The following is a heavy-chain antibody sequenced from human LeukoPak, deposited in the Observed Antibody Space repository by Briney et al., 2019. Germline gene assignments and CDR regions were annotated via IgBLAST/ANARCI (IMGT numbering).Heavy chain of an antibody. CDR3: ARHPGKVTNDWYFDL. D-gene: IGHD4-23*01. CDR2: INPNNGGT. V-gene: IGHV1-2*02. Sequence: ASVKVSCKASGYTFTGYYMHWVRQAPGQGLEWMGWINPNNGGTKYAQKFQGRVTMTRDTSITTAYMELSRLSSDDTAVYYCARHPGKVTNDWYFDLWGRGTLVTVSS. J-gene: IGHJ2*01. CDR1: GYTFTGYY.